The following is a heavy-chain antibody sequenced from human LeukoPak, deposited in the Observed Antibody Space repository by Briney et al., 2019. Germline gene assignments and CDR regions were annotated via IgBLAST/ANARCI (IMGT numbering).Heavy chain of an antibody. V-gene: IGHV4-39*01. CDR1: GGSISSSSYY. J-gene: IGHJ5*02. CDR2: IYYSGST. Sequence: PSETLSLTCTVSGGSISSSSYYWGWIRQPPGKGLEWIGSIYYSGSTYYNPSLKSRVTISADTSKNQFSLKLSSVTAADTAVYYCARLYITMVRGVTWGQGTLVTVSS. D-gene: IGHD3-10*01. CDR3: ARLYITMVRGVT.